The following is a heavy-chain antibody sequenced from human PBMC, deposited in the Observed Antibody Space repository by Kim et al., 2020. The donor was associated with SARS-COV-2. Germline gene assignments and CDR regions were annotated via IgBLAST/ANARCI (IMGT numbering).Heavy chain of an antibody. J-gene: IGHJ3*02. CDR1: GFTFSSYA. CDR2: ISYDGSNK. D-gene: IGHD6-13*01. Sequence: GGSLRLSCAASGFTFSSYAMHWVRQAPGKGLEWVAVISYDGSNKYYADSVKGRFTISRDNSKNTLYLQMNSLRAEDTAVYYCAREGGIAAAGTGAFDIWG. V-gene: IGHV3-30*04. CDR3: AREGGIAAAGTGAFDI.